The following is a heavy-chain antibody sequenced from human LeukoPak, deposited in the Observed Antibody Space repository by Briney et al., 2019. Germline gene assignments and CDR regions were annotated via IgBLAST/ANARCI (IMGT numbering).Heavy chain of an antibody. J-gene: IGHJ4*02. Sequence: GGSLRLSCAASGFTFSSYSMNWVRQAPGKGLEWVAVISYDGSNKYYADSVKGRFTISRDNSKNTLYLQMNSLRAEDTAVYYCASTYDSSGYYQTPFDYWGQGTLVTVSS. CDR1: GFTFSSYS. V-gene: IGHV3-30*03. D-gene: IGHD3-22*01. CDR3: ASTYDSSGYYQTPFDY. CDR2: ISYDGSNK.